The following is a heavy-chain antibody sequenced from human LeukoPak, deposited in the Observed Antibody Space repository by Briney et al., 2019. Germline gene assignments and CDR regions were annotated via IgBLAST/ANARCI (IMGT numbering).Heavy chain of an antibody. CDR2: IIPIFGTA. Sequence: ASVKVSCKASGGTFSSYAISWVRQAPRQGLEWMGGIIPIFGTANYAQKFQGRVTITADESTSTAYMELSSLRSEDTAVYYCARYNYDFWSGYYPKDVYYYYYGMDVWGQGTTVTVSS. D-gene: IGHD3-3*01. V-gene: IGHV1-69*13. CDR3: ARYNYDFWSGYYPKDVYYYYYGMDV. J-gene: IGHJ6*02. CDR1: GGTFSSYA.